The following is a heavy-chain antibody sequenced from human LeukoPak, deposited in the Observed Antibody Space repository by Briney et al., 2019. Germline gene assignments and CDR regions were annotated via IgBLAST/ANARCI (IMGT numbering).Heavy chain of an antibody. V-gene: IGHV3-23*01. CDR2: ISGSGGST. Sequence: GGSLRLSCAASGFTFSSYAMSWVRQAPGKGLEWVSAISGSGGSTYYADSVKGRFTISRDNSKNTLYLQMNSLRAEDTAVYYCVKVTYHYDSSAYYYLGGDAFDIWGQGAMVTVSS. D-gene: IGHD3-22*01. CDR3: VKVTYHYDSSAYYYLGGDAFDI. J-gene: IGHJ3*02. CDR1: GFTFSSYA.